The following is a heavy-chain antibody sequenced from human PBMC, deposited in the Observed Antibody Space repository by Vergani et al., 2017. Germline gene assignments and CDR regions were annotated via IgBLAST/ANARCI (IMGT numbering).Heavy chain of an antibody. CDR1: GGTFSSYA. V-gene: IGHV1-69*04. CDR2: IIPILGIA. D-gene: IGHD6-13*01. J-gene: IGHJ4*02. CDR3: ARDRVPGIAAGGTFDY. Sequence: QVQLVQSGAEVKKPGSSVKVSCKASGGTFSSYAISWVRQAPGQGLEWMGRIIPILGIANYAQKFQGRVTITADKSTSTAYMELRSLRSDDTAVYYCARDRVPGIAAGGTFDYWGQGTLVTVSS.